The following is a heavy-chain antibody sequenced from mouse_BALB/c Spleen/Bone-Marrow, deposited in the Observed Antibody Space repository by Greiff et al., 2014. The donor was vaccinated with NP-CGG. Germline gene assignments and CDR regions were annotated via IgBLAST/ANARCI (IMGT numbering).Heavy chain of an antibody. D-gene: IGHD2-4*01. CDR2: INSGSGDT. CDR1: GYAFTNYL. CDR3: ARAITDAMDY. Sequence: QVHVKQSGAELVRPGTSVKVSCKGSGYAFTNYLIEWVKQRPGQGLEWIGVINSGSGDTKYNEKFKGKATLTADKSSSTAYMQLSSLTSDDTAVYFCARAITDAMDYWGQGTSVTVSS. V-gene: IGHV1-54*01. J-gene: IGHJ4*01.